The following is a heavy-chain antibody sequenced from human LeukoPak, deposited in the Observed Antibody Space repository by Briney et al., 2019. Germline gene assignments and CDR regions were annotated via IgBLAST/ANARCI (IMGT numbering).Heavy chain of an antibody. CDR3: ARDTFYDFWSGRGIEH. Sequence: PGGSLRLSCAASGFMFSSYWMSWVRQAPGKGLEWVADVKEDGSEKSYVDSVKGRFTISRDNAKNSLYLQMNSLRAEDTAVYYCARDTFYDFWSGRGIEHWGQGTLVTVSS. D-gene: IGHD3-3*01. CDR1: GFMFSSYW. CDR2: VKEDGSEK. V-gene: IGHV3-7*01. J-gene: IGHJ1*01.